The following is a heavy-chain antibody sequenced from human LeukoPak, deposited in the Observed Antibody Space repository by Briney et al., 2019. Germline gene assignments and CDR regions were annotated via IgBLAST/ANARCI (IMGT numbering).Heavy chain of an antibody. CDR2: IIPIFGTA. CDR1: GYTLTELS. CDR3: ARDHDYYDSSGYSHDAFDI. J-gene: IGHJ3*02. D-gene: IGHD3-22*01. V-gene: IGHV1-69*13. Sequence: ASVKVSCKVSGYTLTELSMHWVRQAPGQGLEWMGGIIPIFGTANYAQKFQGRVTITADESTSTAYMELSSLRSEDTAVYYCARDHDYYDSSGYSHDAFDIWGQGTMVTVSS.